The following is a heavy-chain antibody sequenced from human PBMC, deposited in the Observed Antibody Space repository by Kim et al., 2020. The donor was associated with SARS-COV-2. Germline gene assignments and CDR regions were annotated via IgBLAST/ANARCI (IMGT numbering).Heavy chain of an antibody. D-gene: IGHD3-22*01. J-gene: IGHJ4*02. CDR3: VKGGYYDSSGISDY. CDR1: GFTFSSYA. Sequence: GGSLRLSCSASGFTFSSYAMHWVRQAPGKGLEYVSAISSNGGSTYYADSVKGRFTISRDNSKNTLYLQMSSLRAEDTAVYYCVKGGYYDSSGISDYWGQGTLVTVSS. CDR2: ISSNGGST. V-gene: IGHV3-64D*09.